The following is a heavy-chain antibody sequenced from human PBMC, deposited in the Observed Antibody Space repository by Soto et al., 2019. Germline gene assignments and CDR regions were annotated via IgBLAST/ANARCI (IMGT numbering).Heavy chain of an antibody. CDR2: ISDSGGST. J-gene: IGHJ4*02. D-gene: IGHD6-19*01. Sequence: ETLSLTCAVYGGSFSGYYWSWIRQPPGKGLEWVSAISDSGGSTYYADSVKGRFTISRDNSKNTLYLQINSLRAEDTAVYYCAKDATRTSGWYYFDYWGQGTLVTVYS. V-gene: IGHV3-23*01. CDR3: AKDATRTSGWYYFDY. CDR1: GGSFSGYY.